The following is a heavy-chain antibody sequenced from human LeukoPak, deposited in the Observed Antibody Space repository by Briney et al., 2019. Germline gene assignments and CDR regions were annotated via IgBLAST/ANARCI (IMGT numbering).Heavy chain of an antibody. CDR2: IRYDGSNK. J-gene: IGHJ4*02. D-gene: IGHD3-22*01. CDR3: AKDPDHISPGPMND. CDR1: GFTFSSYG. Sequence: GGSLRLSCAASGFTFSSYGMHWVRQAPGKGLEWVAFIRYDGSNKYYADSVKGRFTISRDNSKNTLYLQMNSLRAEDTAVYYCAKDPDHISPGPMNDWGQGTLVTVSS. V-gene: IGHV3-30*02.